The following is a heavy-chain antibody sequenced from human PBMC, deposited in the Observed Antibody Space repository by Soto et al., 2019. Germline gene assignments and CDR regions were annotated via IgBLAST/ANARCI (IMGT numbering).Heavy chain of an antibody. CDR3: ARPHFSSELGWGDVFDF. Sequence: ASVKVSCKASGYTFTIYAMHLVRQAPGQRLEWMGWINAGNGNTKYSQKFQGRVTITRDTSASTAYLQWSSLKASDTAMYYCARPHFSSELGWGDVFDFGGKGKMVTVS. CDR1: GYTFTIYA. CDR2: INAGNGNT. V-gene: IGHV1-3*01. J-gene: IGHJ3*01. D-gene: IGHD3-3*02.